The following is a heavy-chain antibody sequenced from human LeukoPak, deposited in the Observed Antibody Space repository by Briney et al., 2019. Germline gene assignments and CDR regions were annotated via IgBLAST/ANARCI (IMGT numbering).Heavy chain of an antibody. Sequence: PGGSLGLSCAASGFTFSDYYMSWIRQAPGTGLEWVSYISTSGSTTLYADSVKGRFTISRDNAKNSLYLQMNSLRAEDTAVYYCAREALVPDYWGQGTPVTVSS. D-gene: IGHD1-26*01. V-gene: IGHV3-11*01. CDR1: GFTFSDYY. J-gene: IGHJ4*02. CDR2: ISTSGSTT. CDR3: AREALVPDY.